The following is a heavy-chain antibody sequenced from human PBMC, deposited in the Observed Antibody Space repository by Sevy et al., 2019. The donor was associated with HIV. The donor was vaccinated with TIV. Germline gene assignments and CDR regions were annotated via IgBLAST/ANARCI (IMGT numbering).Heavy chain of an antibody. CDR2: IKSKTDGGTT. Sequence: GGSLRLACAASGFTFSKVWMSWVRRAPGKGLEWVGHIKSKTDGGTTDYAAPVRGRFTISRDDSKNTLSLQMNSLKTEDTAVYYCTTGGSLFQHWVQGTLVTVSS. D-gene: IGHD3-16*01. V-gene: IGHV3-15*01. CDR3: TTGGSLFQH. J-gene: IGHJ1*01. CDR1: GFTFSKVW.